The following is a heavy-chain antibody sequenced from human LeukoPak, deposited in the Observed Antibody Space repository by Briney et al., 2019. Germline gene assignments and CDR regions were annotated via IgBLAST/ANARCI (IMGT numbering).Heavy chain of an antibody. Sequence: ASVKVSCKASGYTFTGYYMHWVRQAPGQGLEWMGWINPNSGGTNYAQKFQGRVTMTRDTSISTAYLQWSSLKASDTAMYYCARTVTPYEAAGTNAEYFQHWGQGTLVTVSS. V-gene: IGHV1-2*02. CDR1: GYTFTGYY. CDR3: ARTVTPYEAAGTNAEYFQH. CDR2: INPNSGGT. D-gene: IGHD6-13*01. J-gene: IGHJ1*01.